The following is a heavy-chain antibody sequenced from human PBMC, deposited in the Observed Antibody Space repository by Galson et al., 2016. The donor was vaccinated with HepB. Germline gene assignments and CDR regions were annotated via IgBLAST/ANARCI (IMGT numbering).Heavy chain of an antibody. CDR2: ISYDGSNK. CDR3: ARGRQQLDLDY. D-gene: IGHD6-13*01. J-gene: IGHJ4*02. CDR1: GFTFSSYA. V-gene: IGHV3-30*04. Sequence: SLRLSCAASGFTFSSYAMHWVRQAPGKGLEWVAVISYDGSNKYYADSVKGRFTISRDNSKNTLYLQMNSLRAEDTAVYYCARGRQQLDLDYWGQGTLVTVSS.